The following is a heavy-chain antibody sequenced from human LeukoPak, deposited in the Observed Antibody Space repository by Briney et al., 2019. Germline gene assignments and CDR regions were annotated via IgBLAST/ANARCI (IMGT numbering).Heavy chain of an antibody. Sequence: SENLSLTCTVSGGSISSSSYYWGWIGQPPGKGLEWIGSIYYSGSTYYNPSRKSRVTISVDTSKNQFSLKLSSVTAADTAGYYCARDPGWNPNWFVPCGQGTLVTVSS. D-gene: IGHD1-1*01. V-gene: IGHV4-39*07. J-gene: IGHJ5*02. CDR1: GGSISSSSYY. CDR2: IYYSGST. CDR3: ARDPGWNPNWFVP.